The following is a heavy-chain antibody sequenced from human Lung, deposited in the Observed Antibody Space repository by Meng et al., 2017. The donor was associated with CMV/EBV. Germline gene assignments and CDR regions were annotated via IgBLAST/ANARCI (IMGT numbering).Heavy chain of an antibody. J-gene: IGHJ4*02. CDR2: INHSGST. Sequence: SETLSLTCAVYGGSFSGYYWSWIRQPPGKGLEWIGEINHSGSTNYNPSLKSRVTISVDTSKNQFSLKLSSVTAADTAVYYCARGGKDIVVVPAPIDYWGQGTLVXVSS. V-gene: IGHV4-34*01. CDR3: ARGGKDIVVVPAPIDY. D-gene: IGHD2-2*01. CDR1: GGSFSGYY.